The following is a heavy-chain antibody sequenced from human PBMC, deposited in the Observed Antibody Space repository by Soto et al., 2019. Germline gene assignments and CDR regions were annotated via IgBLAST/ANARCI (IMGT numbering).Heavy chain of an antibody. CDR1: GYTITSYG. Sequence: ASVKVSCKASGYTITSYGISWVRQDHGQGLEWMGWISAYNGNTNYAQKLQGRVTMTTDTSTSTAYMELRSLRSDDTAVYYCARGSSSWYREAKYYFDYWGQGTLVTVSS. CDR2: ISAYNGNT. D-gene: IGHD6-13*01. V-gene: IGHV1-18*01. CDR3: ARGSSSWYREAKYYFDY. J-gene: IGHJ4*02.